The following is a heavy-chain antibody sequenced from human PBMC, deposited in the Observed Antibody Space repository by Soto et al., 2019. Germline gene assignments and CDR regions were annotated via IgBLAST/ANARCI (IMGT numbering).Heavy chain of an antibody. D-gene: IGHD3-22*01. CDR1: GGSISSGGYY. J-gene: IGHJ4*02. CDR2: IYYSGST. CDR3: ASENSYDSSGYYSGNFGY. V-gene: IGHV4-31*03. Sequence: SETLSLTCTVSGGSISSGGYYWSWIRQHPGKGLEWIGYIYYSGSTYYNPSLKSRVTISVDTSKNQFSLKLSSVTAADTAVYYCASENSYDSSGYYSGNFGYWGQGTLVTVSS.